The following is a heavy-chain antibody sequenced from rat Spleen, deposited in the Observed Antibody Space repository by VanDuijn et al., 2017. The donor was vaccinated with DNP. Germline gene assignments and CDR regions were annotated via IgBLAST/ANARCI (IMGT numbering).Heavy chain of an antibody. Sequence: EVQLVETGGGLVQPGRSLKLSCVASGFTFSSYWMYWIRQAPGKGLEWVASINTDGGSTYYSDSVKGRFTISRDNAENTVYLQMNSLRSEDTATYYCAKDRYYYAMDSWGQGSSVTVSS. J-gene: IGHJ4*01. V-gene: IGHV5-58*01. CDR1: GFTFSSYW. CDR3: AKDRYYYAMDS. CDR2: INTDGGST.